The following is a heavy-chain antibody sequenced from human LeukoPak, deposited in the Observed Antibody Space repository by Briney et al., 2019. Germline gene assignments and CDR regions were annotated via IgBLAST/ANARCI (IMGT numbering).Heavy chain of an antibody. CDR1: GYIFTSYY. J-gene: IGHJ4*02. V-gene: IGHV1-46*01. CDR2: INPSGGSI. D-gene: IGHD3-22*01. CDR3: ARDERYDSGGYPFDY. Sequence: ESSVRVSCTASGYIFTSYYMYWVRQAPGQGLERIGIINPSGGSIRYAQKFQSRVTITRDTATRTAYTELRRLRSDDTAMYYCARDERYDSGGYPFDYWGQGTLVTVSS.